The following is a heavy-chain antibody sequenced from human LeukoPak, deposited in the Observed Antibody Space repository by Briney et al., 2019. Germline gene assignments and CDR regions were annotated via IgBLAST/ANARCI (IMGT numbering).Heavy chain of an antibody. D-gene: IGHD3-10*01. J-gene: IGHJ4*02. CDR1: GFTFSSYA. CDR3: ARDLAWGLLWFGELNFGGGYFDY. V-gene: IGHV3-30-3*01. CDR2: ISYDGSNK. Sequence: PGGSLRLSCAASGFTFSSYAMHWVRQAPGKGLEWVATISYDGSNKYYADSVKGRFTISRDNAKNSLYLQMNSLRAEDTAVYYCARDLAWGLLWFGELNFGGGYFDYWGQGTLVTVSS.